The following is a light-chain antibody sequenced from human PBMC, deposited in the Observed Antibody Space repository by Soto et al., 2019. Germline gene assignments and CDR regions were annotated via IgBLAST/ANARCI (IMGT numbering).Light chain of an antibody. V-gene: IGKV3-20*01. CDR3: QYYDESMWT. Sequence: EVVLTQSPGTLSLSPGEGATLSCRASQSVVTSYLAWYQQRDGQSPRLLIYGALYRAPGIPDRFSGSGSGTDFTLSISRLDPEDFAVYYCQYYDESMWTFGQGTKMDIK. CDR1: QSVVTSY. CDR2: GAL. J-gene: IGKJ1*01.